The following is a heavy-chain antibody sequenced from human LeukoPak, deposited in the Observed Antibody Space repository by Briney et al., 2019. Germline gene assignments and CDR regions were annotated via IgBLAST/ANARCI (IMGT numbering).Heavy chain of an antibody. Sequence: PGGSLRLSCAASGSTFSSYAMSWVRQAPGKGLKWVSAISGSGGSTYYADSVKGRFTISRDNSKNTLYLQMNSLRVEDTAVYSCAKGSFLRQLWYQSFDYWGQGTLVTVSS. D-gene: IGHD5-18*01. CDR2: ISGSGGST. CDR1: GSTFSSYA. J-gene: IGHJ4*02. CDR3: AKGSFLRQLWYQSFDY. V-gene: IGHV3-23*01.